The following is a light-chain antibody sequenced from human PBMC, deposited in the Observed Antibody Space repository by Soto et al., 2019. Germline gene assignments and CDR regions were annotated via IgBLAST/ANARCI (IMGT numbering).Light chain of an antibody. J-gene: IGKJ4*01. V-gene: IGKV3-20*01. Sequence: EIVLTQSPGTLSLSPGERATLSCRASQSGTSSYLAWYQQKPGQAPRLLIYGASSRATGIPDRFSGSGSGTDFTLTISRLEPQDFAMYYCHQYGSSPLTFGGGTKVEIK. CDR2: GAS. CDR1: QSGTSSY. CDR3: HQYGSSPLT.